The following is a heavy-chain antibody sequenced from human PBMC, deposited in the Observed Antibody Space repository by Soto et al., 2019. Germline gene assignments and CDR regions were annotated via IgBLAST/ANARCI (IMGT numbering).Heavy chain of an antibody. CDR3: AKVVAAAGISY. Sequence: EVQLLESGGGLVQPGGSLRLSCAASGFTFSSYAMSWVRQAPGKGLEWVSVISGSGGSTHYADSVKGRFTISRDNSKNTLYLKMNSLRAEDTAVYYCAKVVAAAGISYWGQGTMVTVSS. CDR1: GFTFSSYA. CDR2: ISGSGGST. D-gene: IGHD6-13*01. V-gene: IGHV3-23*01. J-gene: IGHJ4*02.